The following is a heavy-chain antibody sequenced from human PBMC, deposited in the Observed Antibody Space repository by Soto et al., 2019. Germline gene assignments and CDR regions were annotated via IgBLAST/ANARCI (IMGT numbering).Heavy chain of an antibody. Sequence: SETLSLTCAVYGGSFSGYYWSWIRQPPGKGLEWIGEINHSGSTNYNPSLKSRVTISVDTSKNQFSLKLSSVTAADTAVYYCARTKRQYQLLFVAFEIWGQGTMVTVSS. V-gene: IGHV4-34*01. CDR1: GGSFSGYY. CDR2: INHSGST. J-gene: IGHJ3*02. D-gene: IGHD2-2*01. CDR3: ARTKRQYQLLFVAFEI.